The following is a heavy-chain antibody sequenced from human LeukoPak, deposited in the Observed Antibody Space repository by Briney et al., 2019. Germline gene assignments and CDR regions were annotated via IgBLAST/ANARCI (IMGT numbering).Heavy chain of an antibody. V-gene: IGHV4-38-2*01. CDR3: VRSGDYIREGFDY. CDR2: IDRSGNK. CDR1: GYSISSGYY. J-gene: IGHJ4*02. Sequence: PSETLSLTCAVSGYSISSGYYWGWIRQSPGKGLEWIGSIDRSGNKYYHPSLRSRVTLSVDTSNNQFSLQLSSVTAADRARSYCVRSGDYIREGFDYWGQGTLVTVSS. D-gene: IGHD3-22*01.